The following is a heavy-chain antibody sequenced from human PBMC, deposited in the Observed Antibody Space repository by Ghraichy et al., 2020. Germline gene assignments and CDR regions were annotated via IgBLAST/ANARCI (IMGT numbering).Heavy chain of an antibody. D-gene: IGHD3-10*01. J-gene: IGHJ3*02. CDR1: GGSISSSSYY. Sequence: SETLSLTCTVSGGSISSSSYYWGWIRQPPGKGLEWIGSIYYSGSTYYNPSLKSRVTISVDTSKNQFSLKLSSVTAADTAVYYCARGPYGSGSYYSGELDAFDIWGQGTMVTVSS. CDR2: IYYSGST. V-gene: IGHV4-39*07. CDR3: ARGPYGSGSYYSGELDAFDI.